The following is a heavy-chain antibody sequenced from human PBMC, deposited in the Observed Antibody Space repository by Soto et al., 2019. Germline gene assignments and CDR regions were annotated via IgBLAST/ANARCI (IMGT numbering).Heavy chain of an antibody. CDR2: IWYDGSNK. CDR3: ARHMFHMVREVMGAFDI. CDR1: GFTFSSYG. Sequence: QVQLVESGGGVVQPGRSLRLSCAASGFTFSSYGMHWVRQAPGKGLEWVAVIWYDGSNKYYADSVKGRFTISRDNSKNKLYLQMNSVRAEDTAVYYCARHMFHMVREVMGAFDIWGQGTMVTVSS. D-gene: IGHD3-10*01. J-gene: IGHJ3*02. V-gene: IGHV3-33*01.